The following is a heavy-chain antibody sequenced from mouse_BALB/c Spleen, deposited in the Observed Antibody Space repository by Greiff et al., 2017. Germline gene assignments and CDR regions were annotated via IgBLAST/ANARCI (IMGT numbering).Heavy chain of an antibody. J-gene: IGHJ2*01. V-gene: IGHV2-2*02. CDR2: IWSGGST. CDR3: ARNSGGVRPYYFDY. CDR1: GFSLTSYG. Sequence: QVQLQQSGPGLVQPSQSLSITCTVSGFSLTSYGVHWVRQSPGKGLEWLGVIWSGGSTDYNAAFISRLSISKDNSKSQVFFKMNSLQANDTAIYYCARNSGGVRPYYFDYWGQGTTLTVSS. D-gene: IGHD1-2*01.